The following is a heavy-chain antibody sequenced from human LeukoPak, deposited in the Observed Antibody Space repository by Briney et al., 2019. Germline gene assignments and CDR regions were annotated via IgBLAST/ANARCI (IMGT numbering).Heavy chain of an antibody. Sequence: SETLSLTCTVSGGSISSGGYYWSWIRQHPGKGLEWIGYIYYSGSTYYNPSLKSRVTISVYTSKNQFSLKLSSVTAADTAVYYCARVTTVTTLDYWGQGTLVTVSS. V-gene: IGHV4-31*03. J-gene: IGHJ4*02. D-gene: IGHD4-17*01. CDR1: GGSISSGGYY. CDR3: ARVTTVTTLDY. CDR2: IYYSGST.